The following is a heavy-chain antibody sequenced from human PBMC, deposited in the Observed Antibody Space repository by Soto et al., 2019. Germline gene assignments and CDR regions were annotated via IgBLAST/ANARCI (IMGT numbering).Heavy chain of an antibody. Sequence: QVQLQESGPGLVKPSETLSLTCTVSGGSISSYYWSWIRQPPGKGLEWIGYIYYSGSTNYNPSLKSRVTISVDTSKNQFSLKLSSVTAADTAVYYCARDLSLDYWGQVTLVTVSS. CDR3: ARDLSLDY. V-gene: IGHV4-59*01. CDR2: IYYSGST. J-gene: IGHJ4*02. CDR1: GGSISSYY.